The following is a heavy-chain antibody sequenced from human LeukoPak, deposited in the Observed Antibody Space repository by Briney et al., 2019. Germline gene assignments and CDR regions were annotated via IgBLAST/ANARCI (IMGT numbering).Heavy chain of an antibody. CDR3: AKVISGYEEIDY. V-gene: IGHV3-7*01. Sequence: SGGSLRLSCAASGFTFSSYWMSWVRQAPGKGLEWVANIKQDGSEKYYVDSVKGRFTISRDNAKNTLYLQMNSLRAEDTAVYYCAKVISGYEEIDYWGQGTLVTVSS. J-gene: IGHJ4*02. D-gene: IGHD5-12*01. CDR1: GFTFSSYW. CDR2: IKQDGSEK.